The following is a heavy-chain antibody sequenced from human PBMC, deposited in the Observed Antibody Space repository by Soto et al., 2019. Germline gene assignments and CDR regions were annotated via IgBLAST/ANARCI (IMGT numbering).Heavy chain of an antibody. J-gene: IGHJ6*02. Sequence: GGSLRLSCAASGFTFSSYAMHWVRQAPGKGLEWVAVISYDGSNKYYADSVKGRFTISRDNSKNTLYLQMNSLRAEDTAVYYCARDTVNQADYGDYDSLDVWGQGTTVTVSS. D-gene: IGHD4-17*01. CDR1: GFTFSSYA. CDR2: ISYDGSNK. V-gene: IGHV3-30-3*01. CDR3: ARDTVNQADYGDYDSLDV.